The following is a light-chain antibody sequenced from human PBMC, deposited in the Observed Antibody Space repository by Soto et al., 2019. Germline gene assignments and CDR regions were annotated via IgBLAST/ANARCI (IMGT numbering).Light chain of an antibody. CDR2: DAS. V-gene: IGKV3-11*01. CDR3: QQGGNWPLT. Sequence: DMLLTRSPATLTLSPGESVTVSCRASQSVSSHLAWYQQKRGQAPRLLIYDASSRASGIPARFSGSGSGTDFTLTISSLEPEDFAVYYCQQGGNWPLTFGQGTRLEIK. CDR1: QSVSSH. J-gene: IGKJ5*01.